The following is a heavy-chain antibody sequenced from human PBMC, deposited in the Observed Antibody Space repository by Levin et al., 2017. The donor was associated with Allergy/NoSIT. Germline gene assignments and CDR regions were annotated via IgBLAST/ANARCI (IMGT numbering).Heavy chain of an antibody. Sequence: GGSLRLSCVASGFSFSNYGMHWIRQAPGKGLEWVAFIWHDGSDENKADSVKGRFTISRDNSKNTLYLQMNSLRVDDTAVYYCARIPGSPTRWQVLGDAFDIWGQGTTVAVSP. CDR2: IWHDGSDE. CDR1: GFSFSNYG. V-gene: IGHV3-33*01. D-gene: IGHD2-15*01. CDR3: ARIPGSPTRWQVLGDAFDI. J-gene: IGHJ3*02.